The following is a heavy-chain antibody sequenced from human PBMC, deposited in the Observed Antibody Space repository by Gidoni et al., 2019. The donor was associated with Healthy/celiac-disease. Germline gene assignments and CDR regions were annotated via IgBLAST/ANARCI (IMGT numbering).Heavy chain of an antibody. Sequence: SIYYSGSTYYNPSLKSRVTISVDTSKNQFSLKLSSVTAADTAVYYCARRADSGIAAAGTRFWFDPWGQGTLVTVSS. J-gene: IGHJ5*02. CDR2: IYYSGST. V-gene: IGHV4-39*01. CDR3: ARRADSGIAAAGTRFWFDP. D-gene: IGHD6-13*01.